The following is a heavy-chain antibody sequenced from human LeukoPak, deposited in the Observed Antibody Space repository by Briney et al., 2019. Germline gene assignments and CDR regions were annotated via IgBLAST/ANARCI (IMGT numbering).Heavy chain of an antibody. CDR1: GFTFSSYG. CDR2: ISYDGSNK. D-gene: IGHD2-15*01. J-gene: IGHJ4*02. CDR3: ATLSVVVLPAELN. V-gene: IGHV3-30*03. Sequence: GRSLRLSCAASGFTFSSYGMHWVRQAPGKGLEWVAVISYDGSNKYYADSVKGRFTISRDNSKNTLYLQMNSLRVEDTAVYYCATLSVVVLPAELNWGQGTLVTVSS.